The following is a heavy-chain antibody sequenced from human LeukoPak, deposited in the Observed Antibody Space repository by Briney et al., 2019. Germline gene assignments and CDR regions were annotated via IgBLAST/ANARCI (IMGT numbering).Heavy chain of an antibody. CDR1: GGYISSRSFY. J-gene: IGHJ4*02. D-gene: IGHD2-15*01. CDR2: IYYSGST. V-gene: IGHV4-39*07. Sequence: PSETLSLTCTVSGGYISSRSFYWGWIRQPPGKGLEWIGSIYYSGSTYYNPSLKSRVTISVDTSKNQFSLKLSSVTAADTAVYYCARDKGTYYCSGGSCYSHPDFGYWGQGTLVTVSS. CDR3: ARDKGTYYCSGGSCYSHPDFGY.